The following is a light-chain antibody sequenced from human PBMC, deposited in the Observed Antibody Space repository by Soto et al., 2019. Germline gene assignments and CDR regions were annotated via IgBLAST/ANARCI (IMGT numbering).Light chain of an antibody. CDR2: GAF. CDR3: QQRNIWPPVT. Sequence: PGERATLSCRASPSVTNDLAWYQQKPGQPPRLLIYGAFNRSAGIPARFSGSGSGTDFTLTISSLEPEDSAVYYCQQRNIWPPVTFCQGTRLEMK. V-gene: IGKV3-11*01. CDR1: PSVTND. J-gene: IGKJ5*01.